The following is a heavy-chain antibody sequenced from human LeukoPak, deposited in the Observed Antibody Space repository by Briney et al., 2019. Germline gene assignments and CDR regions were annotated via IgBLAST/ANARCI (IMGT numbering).Heavy chain of an antibody. CDR2: ISGSGGST. CDR1: GFTFSSYA. CDR3: ANGWSPDY. V-gene: IGHV3-23*01. Sequence: GGSLRLSCAASGFTFSSYAMSWVRQAPGKGLEWVSGISGSGGSTYYADSVKGRFTIFRDNSKNALYLQMNSLRAEDTAVYHCANGWSPDYWGRGTLVTVSS. J-gene: IGHJ4*02. D-gene: IGHD2-15*01.